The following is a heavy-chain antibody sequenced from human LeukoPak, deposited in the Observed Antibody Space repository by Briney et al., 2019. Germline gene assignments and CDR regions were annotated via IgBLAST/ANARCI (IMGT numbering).Heavy chain of an antibody. CDR1: GFTFSDYY. V-gene: IGHV3-11*04. J-gene: IGHJ5*02. Sequence: GGSLRLSCAASGFTFSDYYMTWIRQAPGKGLEWVSYITSSGSTIYYADSVKGRFTISRDNAKNSLYLQMNSLRLEDTAVCYCARGPVSPGWFDPWGQGTLVTVSS. CDR2: ITSSGSTI. CDR3: ARGPVSPGWFDP.